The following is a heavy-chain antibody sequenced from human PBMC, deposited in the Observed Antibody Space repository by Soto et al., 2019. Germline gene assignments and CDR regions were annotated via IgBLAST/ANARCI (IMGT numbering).Heavy chain of an antibody. CDR3: ASRGHCSNGRCHPFDS. CDR2: ISWDGGST. J-gene: IGHJ4*02. CDR1: GFTFDDYA. Sequence: GGSLRLSCAASGFTFDDYAVHWVRQAPGKGLEWVSLISWDGGSTYYAASVEGRFTISRDNVQNILYLQMDSLRAEDTALYYCASRGHCSNGRCHPFDSWGQGTQVTVSS. V-gene: IGHV3-43D*04. D-gene: IGHD2-8*01.